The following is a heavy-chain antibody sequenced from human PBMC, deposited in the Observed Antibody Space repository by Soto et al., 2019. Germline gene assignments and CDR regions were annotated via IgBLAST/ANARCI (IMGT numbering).Heavy chain of an antibody. J-gene: IGHJ4*02. CDR1: GLTFSEAW. CDR2: IKSKSYGETT. V-gene: IGHV3-15*01. Sequence: EVQLVESGGGLVQPGESLRLSCATSGLTFSEAWMFWVRQAPGKGPEWVGRIKSKSYGETTDYSAPVRGRFTISRDDSKNTIYLQMDSLRNDDTAVYYCAIPSVQIVDAPWPSSWGQGTLVTVA. CDR3: AIPSVQIVDAPWPSS. D-gene: IGHD1-26*01.